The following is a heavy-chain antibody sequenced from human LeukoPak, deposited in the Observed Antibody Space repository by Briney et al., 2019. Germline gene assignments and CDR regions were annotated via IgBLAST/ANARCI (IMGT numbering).Heavy chain of an antibody. CDR2: ISGSDGTT. J-gene: IGHJ6*04. CDR1: GFTFTNYA. CDR3: AELGITMIGGV. Sequence: QPGGSLRLSCAASGFTFTNYAMSWVRQAPGKGLGWVSGISGSDGTTYYADSVKGRFTISRDNAKNSLYLQMNSLRAEDTAVYYCAELGITMIGGVWGKGTTVTISS. V-gene: IGHV3-23*01. D-gene: IGHD3-10*02.